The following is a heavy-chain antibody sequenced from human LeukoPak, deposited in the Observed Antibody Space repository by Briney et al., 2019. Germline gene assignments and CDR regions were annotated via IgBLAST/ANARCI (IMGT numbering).Heavy chain of an antibody. CDR1: GGSISSGSYY. CDR2: IYTSGST. J-gene: IGHJ5*02. D-gene: IGHD3-22*01. CDR3: ARGLLNYYDSFEGWFDP. Sequence: SETLSLTCTVSGGSISSGSYYWSWIRQPAGKGLEWIGRIYTSGSTNYNPSLKSRVTISVDTSKNQFSLKLSSVTAADTAVYYCARGLLNYYDSFEGWFDPWGQGTLVTVSS. V-gene: IGHV4-61*02.